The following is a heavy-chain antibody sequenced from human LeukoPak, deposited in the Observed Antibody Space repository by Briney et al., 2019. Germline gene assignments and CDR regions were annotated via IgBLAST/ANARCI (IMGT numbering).Heavy chain of an antibody. CDR3: ARAITNDNYYYYYMDV. V-gene: IGHV1-2*02. J-gene: IGHJ6*03. CDR1: GYTFTGYY. Sequence: ASVKVSCMASGYTFTGYYIHWVRQAPGQGLEWMGWINPNSGGTNYAQDFQGRVTMTRDTSISTAYMELSRLRSDDTAIYYCARAITNDNYYYYYMDVWGKGTTVTVSS. CDR2: INPNSGGT.